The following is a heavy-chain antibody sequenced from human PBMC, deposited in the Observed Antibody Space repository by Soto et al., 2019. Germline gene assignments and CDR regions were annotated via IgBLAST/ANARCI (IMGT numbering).Heavy chain of an antibody. V-gene: IGHV1-18*01. D-gene: IGHD3-9*01. CDR1: GYTFTSYG. J-gene: IGHJ4*02. CDR3: ARARYDILTGYYTNFDY. Sequence: ASVKVSCKASGYTFTSYGISWVRQAPGQGLEWMGWISAYNGNTNYAQKLQGRVTMTTDTSTSTAYMVLRSLRSDDTAVYYCARARYDILTGYYTNFDYWRQGTVVTVSS. CDR2: ISAYNGNT.